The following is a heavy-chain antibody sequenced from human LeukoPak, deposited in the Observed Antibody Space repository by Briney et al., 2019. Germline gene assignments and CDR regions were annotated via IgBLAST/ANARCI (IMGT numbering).Heavy chain of an antibody. Sequence: SETLSLTCTVSGGSISSGGYYWSWIRHPPGRGLEWIGYIYHSGSTYYNPSLKSRVTISVDRSKNQFSLKLSSVTAADTAVYYCARESIAAAIDYWGQGTLVTVSS. CDR2: IYHSGST. V-gene: IGHV4-30-2*01. D-gene: IGHD6-13*01. J-gene: IGHJ4*02. CDR1: GGSISSGGYY. CDR3: ARESIAAAIDY.